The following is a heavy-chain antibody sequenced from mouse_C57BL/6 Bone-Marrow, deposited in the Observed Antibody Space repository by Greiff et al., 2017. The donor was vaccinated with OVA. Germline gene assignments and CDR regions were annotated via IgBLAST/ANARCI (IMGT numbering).Heavy chain of an antibody. CDR3: ARWDYSNYYFDY. V-gene: IGHV1-7*01. D-gene: IGHD2-5*01. CDR1: GYTFTSYW. CDR2: LNPSSGYT. Sequence: VKLQQSGAELAKPGASVKLSCKASGYTFTSYWMHWVKQRPGQGLEWIGYLNPSSGYTKYNQKFKNKATLTADKSSSTAYMQLSILTYEDSAVYYCARWDYSNYYFDYWGQGTTLTVSS. J-gene: IGHJ2*01.